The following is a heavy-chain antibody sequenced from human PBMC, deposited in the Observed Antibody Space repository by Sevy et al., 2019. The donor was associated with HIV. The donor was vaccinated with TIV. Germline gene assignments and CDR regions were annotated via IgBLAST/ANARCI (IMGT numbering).Heavy chain of an antibody. Sequence: SETLSLTCSVSGGSIRSTSYYWGWIRQPPGKGLEWIASFDYAGTTYYTPALKSRVTISGDMSENQFSLKLKSVTVADTAFYYCARYVRGYYAGGFDSWGQGTLVSFSS. V-gene: IGHV4-39*01. CDR1: GGSIRSTSYY. D-gene: IGHD4-17*01. CDR2: FDYAGTT. CDR3: ARYVRGYYAGGFDS. J-gene: IGHJ5*01.